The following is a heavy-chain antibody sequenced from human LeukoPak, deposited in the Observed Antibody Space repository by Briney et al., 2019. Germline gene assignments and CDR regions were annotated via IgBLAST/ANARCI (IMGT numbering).Heavy chain of an antibody. D-gene: IGHD2-15*01. Sequence: ASVKVSCKASGYTFTGYYMHWVRQAPGQGLEWMGWINPNSGGTNYAQKFQGKVTMTRDTSISTAYMELSRLRSDDTAVYYCASDCSGGSCYVTDAFDIWGQGTMVTVSS. CDR3: ASDCSGGSCYVTDAFDI. CDR1: GYTFTGYY. CDR2: INPNSGGT. J-gene: IGHJ3*02. V-gene: IGHV1-2*02.